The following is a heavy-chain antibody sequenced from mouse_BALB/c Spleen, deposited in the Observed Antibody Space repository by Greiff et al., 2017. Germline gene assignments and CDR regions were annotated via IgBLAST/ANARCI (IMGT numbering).Heavy chain of an antibody. CDR3: ARGTARALYAMDY. CDR2: IYPGNGDT. V-gene: IGHV1-12*01. J-gene: IGHJ4*01. CDR1: GYTFTSYN. Sequence: LQQPGAELVKPGASVKMSCKASGYTFTSYNMHWVKQTPGQGLEWIGAIYPGNGDTSYNQKFKGKATLTADKSSSTAYMQLSSLTSEDSAVYYCARGTARALYAMDYWGQGTSVTVSS. D-gene: IGHD3-2*01.